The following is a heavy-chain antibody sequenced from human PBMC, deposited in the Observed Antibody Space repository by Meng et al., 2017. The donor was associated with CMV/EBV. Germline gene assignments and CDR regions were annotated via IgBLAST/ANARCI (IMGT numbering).Heavy chain of an antibody. J-gene: IGHJ5*02. CDR2: IYWDDDK. Sequence: TSGVGVGWIRQPPGKALEWLALIYWDDDKRYSPSLKSRLTITKDASKNQVVLTMTNMDPVDTATYYCAHRRRYCSGVSCYSGNWFDPWGQGTLVTVSS. V-gene: IGHV2-5*02. CDR1: TSGVG. D-gene: IGHD2-15*01. CDR3: AHRRRYCSGVSCYSGNWFDP.